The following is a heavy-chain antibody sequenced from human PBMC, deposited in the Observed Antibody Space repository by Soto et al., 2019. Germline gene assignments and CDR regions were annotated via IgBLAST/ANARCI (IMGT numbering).Heavy chain of an antibody. Sequence: SETLSLTCTVSGGSISSSSYYWGWIRQPPGKGLEWIGSIYYSGSTYYNPSLKSRVTISVDTSKNQFSLKLSSVTAADTAVYYCARHNSCSSTSCYEGWFDPWGQGTLVTVSS. CDR3: ARHNSCSSTSCYEGWFDP. CDR2: IYYSGST. J-gene: IGHJ5*02. V-gene: IGHV4-39*01. CDR1: GGSISSSSYY. D-gene: IGHD2-2*01.